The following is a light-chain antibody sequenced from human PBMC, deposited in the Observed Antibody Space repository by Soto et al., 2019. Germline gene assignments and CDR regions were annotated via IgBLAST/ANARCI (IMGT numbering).Light chain of an antibody. Sequence: QSALTQPASVSGSPGQSITISCTGTSSDVDGYNCVSWYQQHPGKAPKVIIDGVTHRPSGVSNRFSGSTSVTTASLTSAGLPAEDEADYYCCSYTTTNTLVFGGGTKRTVL. CDR1: SSDVDGYNC. V-gene: IGLV2-14*01. CDR3: CSYTTTNTLV. J-gene: IGLJ2*01. CDR2: GVT.